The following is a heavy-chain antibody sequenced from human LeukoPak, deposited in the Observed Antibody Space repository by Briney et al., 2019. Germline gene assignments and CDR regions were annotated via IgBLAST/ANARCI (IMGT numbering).Heavy chain of an antibody. V-gene: IGHV3-30*02. J-gene: IGHJ3*02. Sequence: GGSLRLSCAASGLTFSSYGMHWVRQAPGKGLEWVAFIRYDGSNKYYADSVKGRFTISRDNSKNTLYLQMNSLRAEDTAVYYSAGATRHHDAFDIWGQGTMVTVSS. CDR2: IRYDGSNK. CDR1: GLTFSSYG. CDR3: AGATRHHDAFDI. D-gene: IGHD1-26*01.